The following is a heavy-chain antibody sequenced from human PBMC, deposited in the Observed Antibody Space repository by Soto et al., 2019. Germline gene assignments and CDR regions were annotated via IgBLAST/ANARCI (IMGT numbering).Heavy chain of an antibody. CDR1: GGSVTSYY. V-gene: IGHV4-59*02. J-gene: IGHJ6*02. CDR3: ARALYGSGVLDV. Sequence: TLSLTCTVSGGSVTSYYWSCIRQPPGKTLEWIGTIYYSGSTNYNPSLKSRVTISVDTSKNQFSLKLGSVTAADTAVYFCARALYGSGVLDVWGQGTTVTV. D-gene: IGHD3-10*01. CDR2: IYYSGST.